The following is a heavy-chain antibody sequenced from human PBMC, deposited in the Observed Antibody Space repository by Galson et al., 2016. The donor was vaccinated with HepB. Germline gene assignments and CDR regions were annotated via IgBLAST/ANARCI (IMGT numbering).Heavy chain of an antibody. J-gene: IGHJ5*02. V-gene: IGHV3-48*03. CDR2: ISSGSTTI. CDR1: TFTFSYYE. Sequence: SLRLSCAASTFTFSYYEMSWVRQAPGKGLEWISSISSGSTTIYYADSVRGRFTISRDNAKNSLYLQMNRVRAEDTAIYYCTRGQIRQWLGHNWFDPWGQGTLVTVSS. D-gene: IGHD6-19*01. CDR3: TRGQIRQWLGHNWFDP.